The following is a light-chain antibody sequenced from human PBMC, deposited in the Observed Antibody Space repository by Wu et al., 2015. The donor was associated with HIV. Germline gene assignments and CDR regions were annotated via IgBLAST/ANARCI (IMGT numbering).Light chain of an antibody. J-gene: IGKJ1*01. CDR1: QSISNN. CDR3: QQYGNSPWT. V-gene: IGKV3-15*01. Sequence: EIVMTQSPVTLSVSPGERATLSCRASQSISNNLAWYQHQPGQAPRLLIYDASTRAAGIPARFSGSGSGTEFTLTISSIQSEDFAEYYCQQYGNSPWTFGQGTRVEI. CDR2: DAS.